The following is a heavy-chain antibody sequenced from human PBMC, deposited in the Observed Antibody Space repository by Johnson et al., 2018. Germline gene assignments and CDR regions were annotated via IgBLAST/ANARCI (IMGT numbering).Heavy chain of an antibody. CDR3: VSASGITYPYFQH. Sequence: VQLVQSGGGLVQPGGSLXLSCAASGFTFSDHYMDWVRQAPGKGLEWVGRTRDKSNSYTTEYAASVKGRFTISRDDSKNSLYLQMNSLKTEDTAVYYCVSASGITYPYFQHWGQGTLVTVS. CDR2: TRDKSNSYTT. J-gene: IGHJ1*01. CDR1: GFTFSDHY. V-gene: IGHV3-72*01. D-gene: IGHD3-10*01.